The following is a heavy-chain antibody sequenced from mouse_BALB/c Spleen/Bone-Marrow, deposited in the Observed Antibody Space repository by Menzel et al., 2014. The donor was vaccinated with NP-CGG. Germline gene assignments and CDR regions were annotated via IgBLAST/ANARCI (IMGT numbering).Heavy chain of an antibody. J-gene: IGHJ3*01. D-gene: IGHD2-14*01. CDR2: ISDGGTYT. CDR1: GFTFRDYY. Sequence: DVKLVESGGGLVKPGGSLKLSCAASGFTFRDYYMYWVRQTPEKRLEWVATISDGGTYTYYSDSVKGRFTISRDKAKNNLYPQMTNLMSEDTAMYRCVRDGDYRYAWFSYWGQGTLVTVSA. V-gene: IGHV5-4*02. CDR3: VRDGDYRYAWFSY.